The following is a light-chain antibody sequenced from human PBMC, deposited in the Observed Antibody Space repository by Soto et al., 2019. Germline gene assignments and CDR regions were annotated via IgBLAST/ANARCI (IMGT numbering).Light chain of an antibody. CDR2: AAS. Sequence: DIQITPSPSSLSASVAARVTITCRASQSISSYLNWYQQKPGKAPKLLIYAASSLQSGVPSRFSGSGSGTDFTLTSSSLQPEDFATYYCQQTYSAPITFGQGTRLEIK. V-gene: IGKV1-39*01. CDR1: QSISSY. J-gene: IGKJ5*01. CDR3: QQTYSAPIT.